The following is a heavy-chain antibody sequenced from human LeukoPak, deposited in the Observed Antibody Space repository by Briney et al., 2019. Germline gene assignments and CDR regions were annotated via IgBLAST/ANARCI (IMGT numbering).Heavy chain of an antibody. CDR1: GFTFSSYA. V-gene: IGHV3-23*01. CDR2: ISGSGGST. Sequence: GGSLRLSCAASGFTFSSYAMSWVRQAPGKGLEWVSAISGSGGSTYYADSVKGRFTISRDDSKNTLYLQMNSLRAEDTAVYYCAKGGSSSCHHYWGQGTLVTVSS. J-gene: IGHJ4*02. D-gene: IGHD6-13*01. CDR3: AKGGSSSCHHY.